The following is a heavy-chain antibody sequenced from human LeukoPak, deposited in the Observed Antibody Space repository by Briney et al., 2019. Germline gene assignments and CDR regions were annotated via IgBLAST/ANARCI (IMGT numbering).Heavy chain of an antibody. CDR3: ARGCLGGSYYGS. CDR2: INPHTGGT. J-gene: IGHJ4*02. Sequence: ASVKVSCKAPEYTFTGYYMHGMRQAPGQGLEWMGWINPHTGGTNYAQKFQGRVTMTRDTSISTVYMELNRLRSDDTAVYYCARGCLGGSYYGSWGQGTLVTVSS. V-gene: IGHV1-2*02. CDR1: EYTFTGYY. D-gene: IGHD1-26*01.